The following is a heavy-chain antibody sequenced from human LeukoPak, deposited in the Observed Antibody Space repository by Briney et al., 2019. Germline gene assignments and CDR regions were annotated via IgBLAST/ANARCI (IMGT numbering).Heavy chain of an antibody. V-gene: IGHV3-33*01. D-gene: IGHD6-19*01. CDR1: GFTFSSYG. CDR2: IWYDGSNK. CDR3: ARDLRATDDYSSGWSSYYYYGMDV. Sequence: GGSLRLSCAASGFTFSSYGMHWVRQAPGKGLEWVAVIWYDGSNKYYADSVKGRFTISRDNSKNTLYLQMNSLRAEDTAVYYCARDLRATDDYSSGWSSYYYYGMDVWGQGTTVTVSS. J-gene: IGHJ6*02.